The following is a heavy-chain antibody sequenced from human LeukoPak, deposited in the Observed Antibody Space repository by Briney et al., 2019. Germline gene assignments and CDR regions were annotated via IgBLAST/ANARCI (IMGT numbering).Heavy chain of an antibody. V-gene: IGHV3-69-1*02. J-gene: IGHJ4*02. CDR2: ITGTT. Sequence: GGSLRLSCAASGFTFSSYAMSWVRQAPGKGLQWVSTITGTTHYADSVKGRFTVSRDNAKNSLSLELNSLRVDDTAIYYCARVGSTAEAGTPDYWGQGTLVTVSS. CDR3: ARVGSTAEAGTPDY. CDR1: GFTFSSYA. D-gene: IGHD6-13*01.